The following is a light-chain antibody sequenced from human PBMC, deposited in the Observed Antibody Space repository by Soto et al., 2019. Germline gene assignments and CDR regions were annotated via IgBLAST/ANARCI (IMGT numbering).Light chain of an antibody. J-gene: IGKJ5*01. CDR3: QQYFSIPIT. CDR2: GAS. V-gene: IGKV3-15*01. CDR1: QSVSSN. Sequence: EIVMTQSPATLSVSPGERATLSCRASQSVSSNLAWYQQKPGQAPRLLIYGASTRATGIPARFSGSGSGTEFTLTISSLQAEDVAVYYCQQYFSIPITFGQGTRLEI.